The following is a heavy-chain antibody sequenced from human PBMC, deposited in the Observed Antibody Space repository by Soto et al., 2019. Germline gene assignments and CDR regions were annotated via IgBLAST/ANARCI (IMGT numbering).Heavy chain of an antibody. Sequence: ASVKVSCKAAGYTFTSYDMHCVRQAPVQGLEWMGIINPSGGSTSYAQKFQGRVTMTSDTTTSTGCRELNSSRCEDMAVYYCARVLSIEERSYDYWSQGTLV. CDR1: GYTFTSYD. J-gene: IGHJ4*02. CDR2: INPSGGST. D-gene: IGHD6-6*01. CDR3: ARVLSIEERSYDY. V-gene: IGHV1-46*03.